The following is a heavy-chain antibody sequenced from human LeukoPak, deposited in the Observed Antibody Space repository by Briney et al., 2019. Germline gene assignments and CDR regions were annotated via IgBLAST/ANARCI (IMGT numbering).Heavy chain of an antibody. V-gene: IGHV3-53*01. CDR1: GFTVSSNY. CDR3: ARRYGRPFDY. Sequence: GGSLRLSCAASGFTVSSNYMSWVRQAPGKGLEWVSVIYSGGSTYYADSVKGRFTISRDNSKNALYLQMNSLKASDTAMYYCARRYGRPFDYWGQGTLVTVSS. CDR2: IYSGGST. J-gene: IGHJ4*02. D-gene: IGHD3-9*01.